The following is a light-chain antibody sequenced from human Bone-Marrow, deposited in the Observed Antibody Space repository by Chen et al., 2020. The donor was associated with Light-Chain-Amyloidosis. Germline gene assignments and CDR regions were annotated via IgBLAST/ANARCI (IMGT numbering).Light chain of an antibody. J-gene: IGLJ3*02. V-gene: IGLV3-21*02. CDR2: DDG. CDR3: QVWDRSSDRPV. Sequence: SYVLTQPSSVSVAPGPTATSACGGNNIGSTSVHWYQQTPGQAPLLVVYDDGDRPSGIPERLSGSNSGNTATLTISRVEAVDEADYYCQVWDRSSDRPVFGGGTKLTVL. CDR1: NIGSTS.